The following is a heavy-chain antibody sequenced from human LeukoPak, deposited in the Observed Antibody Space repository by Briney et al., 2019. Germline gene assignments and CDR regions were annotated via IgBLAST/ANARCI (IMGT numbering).Heavy chain of an antibody. J-gene: IGHJ4*02. D-gene: IGHD3-3*01. Sequence: GGSLRLSCAASGFTFNTHGMHWVRQAPGKGLEWLAAIWFDGSVKHYSDAVRGRFTISRDNSLNTLYLRMNSLRVEDTAIYYCAKDTAIQFLEPAFWGQGTLVTVSS. CDR3: AKDTAIQFLEPAF. CDR2: IWFDGSVK. CDR1: GFTFNTHG. V-gene: IGHV3-33*06.